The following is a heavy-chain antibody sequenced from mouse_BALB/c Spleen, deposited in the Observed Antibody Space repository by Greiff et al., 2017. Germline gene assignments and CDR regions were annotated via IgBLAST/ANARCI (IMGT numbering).Heavy chain of an antibody. D-gene: IGHD2-10*02. CDR3: ARREYGNYAMDD. CDR1: GYTFTDYN. Sequence: DVQLQESGPELVKPGASVKLSCKASGYTFTDYNMHWVKQSHGKSLEWIGYIYPYNGGTGYNQQFKSKATLTVDNSSSTAYMELRSLPSEDSAVYYCARREYGNYAMDDWGQGTSVTVSS. V-gene: IGHV1S29*02. J-gene: IGHJ4*01. CDR2: IYPYNGGT.